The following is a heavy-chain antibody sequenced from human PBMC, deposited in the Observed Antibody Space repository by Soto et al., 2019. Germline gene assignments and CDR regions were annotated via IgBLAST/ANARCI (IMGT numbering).Heavy chain of an antibody. CDR2: ISGSGDST. CDR1: GFTFSSYA. CDR3: AKDVGGGFGELLA. V-gene: IGHV3-23*01. Sequence: EVQLLESGGGLVQPGGSLRLSCAASGFTFSSYAMSWVRQAPGKGLEWVSGISGSGDSTSYADSVKGRFTISRDNSKNTLYLQMKSLRAEDTAVYYCAKDVGGGFGELLAWVQGTLVTVSS. J-gene: IGHJ5*02. D-gene: IGHD3-10*01.